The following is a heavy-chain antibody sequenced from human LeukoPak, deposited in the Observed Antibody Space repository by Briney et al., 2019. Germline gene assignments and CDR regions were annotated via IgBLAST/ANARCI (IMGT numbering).Heavy chain of an antibody. Sequence: SDTLSLPCTVSGDSIRDYYWRWMRQPPGKGREGIGYIYYTGTTDSNPSLKSRVTISLDTSKNQFSLNLSSVTAADTAVYYCARRWVYDKRAFDAWGQGTMVTVSS. V-gene: IGHV4-59*08. CDR3: ARRWVYDKRAFDA. D-gene: IGHD3-16*01. J-gene: IGHJ3*01. CDR2: IYYTGTT. CDR1: GDSIRDYY.